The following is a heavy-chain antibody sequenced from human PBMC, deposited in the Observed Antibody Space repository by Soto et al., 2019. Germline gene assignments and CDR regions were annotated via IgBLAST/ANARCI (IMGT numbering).Heavy chain of an antibody. D-gene: IGHD6-19*01. CDR2: IRSKANSYAT. CDR1: GFTFSGSA. Sequence: EVQLVESGVGLVQPWGSLKLSCAASGFTFSGSAMHRVRQASGKGLEWVGRIRSKANSYATAYAASVKGRFTISRDDSKNTAYLQMNSLKTEDTAVYYCTTVAGTDYWGQGTLGIVSS. CDR3: TTVAGTDY. V-gene: IGHV3-73*02. J-gene: IGHJ4*02.